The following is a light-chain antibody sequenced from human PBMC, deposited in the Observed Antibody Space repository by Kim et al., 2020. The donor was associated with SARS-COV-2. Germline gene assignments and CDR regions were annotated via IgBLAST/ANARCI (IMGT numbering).Light chain of an antibody. V-gene: IGKV3-20*01. J-gene: IGKJ2*01. CDR2: DAS. CDR1: QNLTSTF. Sequence: IVLTQSPDTLSMSPGERATLSCRASQNLTSTFFAWYQQRPGHTPRLLIYDASIRATGIPDRFSGGGSATDFTLTITRLEPEDSAVYYCRRLGHSPTYAFGQGTKVDIK. CDR3: RRLGHSPTYA.